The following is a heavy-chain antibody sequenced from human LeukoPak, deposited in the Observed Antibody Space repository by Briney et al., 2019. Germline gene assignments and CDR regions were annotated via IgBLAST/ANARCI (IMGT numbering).Heavy chain of an antibody. CDR1: GFTFSSYS. D-gene: IGHD3-22*01. CDR2: ISSSSSYI. V-gene: IGHV3-21*01. J-gene: IGHJ4*02. CDR3: ARESSDSRELYYFDY. Sequence: PGGSLRLSCAASGFTFSSYSMNWVRQAPGKGLEWVSSISSSSSYIYYADSVKGRSTISRDNAKNSLYLQMNSLRAEDTAVYYCARESSDSRELYYFDYWGQGTLVTVSS.